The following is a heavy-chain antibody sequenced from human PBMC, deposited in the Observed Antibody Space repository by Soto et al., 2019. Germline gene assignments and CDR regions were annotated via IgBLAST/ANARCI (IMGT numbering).Heavy chain of an antibody. V-gene: IGHV3-23*01. CDR2: ISGSGGST. CDR3: AKIGGSYLYYYYYGMDV. Sequence: PGGSLRLSCAVSGFTFSSYAMSWVRQAPGKGLEWVSAISGSGGSTYYADSVKGRFTISRDNSKNTLYLQMNSLRAEDTAVYYCAKIGGSYLYYYYYGMDVWGQGTTVTVSS. CDR1: GFTFSSYA. D-gene: IGHD2-15*01. J-gene: IGHJ6*02.